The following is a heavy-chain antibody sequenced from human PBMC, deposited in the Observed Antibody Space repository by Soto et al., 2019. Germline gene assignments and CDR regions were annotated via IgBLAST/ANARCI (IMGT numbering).Heavy chain of an antibody. Sequence: QVQVVQSGVEVRRPGSSVKVSCKASGDTFKNCVISWVRQAPGQGLEWMGGIIPLFGTPDFAQGFQGRLTITTDESTTTAYMELSRLRSEDTATYYCAAELGFGKLSVVWGQGTTVIVSS. V-gene: IGHV1-69*01. J-gene: IGHJ6*02. D-gene: IGHD3-10*01. CDR3: AAELGFGKLSVV. CDR1: GDTFKNCV. CDR2: IIPLFGTP.